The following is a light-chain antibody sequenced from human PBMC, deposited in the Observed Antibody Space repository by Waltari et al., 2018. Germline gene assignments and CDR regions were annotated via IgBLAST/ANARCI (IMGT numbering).Light chain of an antibody. Sequence: QSALTQPASVSGSPGQSITISCTGTSSDVGGYNYVSWYQQHPGKAPKLVIFDVTKRPSGVSNRCSGSKSANTASLTISGLQAEDEADYYCCSYTGSSTRVFGGGTKLTVL. CDR1: SSDVGGYNY. V-gene: IGLV2-14*01. J-gene: IGLJ3*02. CDR2: DVT. CDR3: CSYTGSSTRV.